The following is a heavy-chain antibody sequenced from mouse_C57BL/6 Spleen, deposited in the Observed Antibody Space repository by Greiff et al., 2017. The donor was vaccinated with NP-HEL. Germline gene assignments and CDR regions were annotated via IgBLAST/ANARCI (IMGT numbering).Heavy chain of an antibody. J-gene: IGHJ4*01. Sequence: QVQLQQSGAELVMPGASVKLSCKASGYTFTSYWMHWVKQRPGQGLEWIGEIDPSDSYTNYNQKFKGKSTLTVDKSSSTAYMQLSSLTSEDSAVYYCARYGDVDYAMDYWGQGTSVTVSS. V-gene: IGHV1-69*01. D-gene: IGHD1-1*01. CDR2: IDPSDSYT. CDR3: ARYGDVDYAMDY. CDR1: GYTFTSYW.